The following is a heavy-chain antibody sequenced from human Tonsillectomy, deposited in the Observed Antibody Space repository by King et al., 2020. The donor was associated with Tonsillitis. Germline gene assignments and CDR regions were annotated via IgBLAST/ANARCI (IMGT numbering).Heavy chain of an antibody. CDR2: ISAYNGNT. CDR3: ARGGSRTYYYDSSGYQPLDY. J-gene: IGHJ4*02. V-gene: IGHV1-18*01. D-gene: IGHD3-22*01. Sequence: QLVQSGAEVKKPGASVKVSCKASGYTFTSYGISWVRQAPGQGLEWMGWISAYNGNTNYAQKLQGRVTMTTDTSTSTAYMELRSLRSDDTAVYYCARGGSRTYYYDSSGYQPLDYSGQGTLVTVSS. CDR1: GYTFTSYG.